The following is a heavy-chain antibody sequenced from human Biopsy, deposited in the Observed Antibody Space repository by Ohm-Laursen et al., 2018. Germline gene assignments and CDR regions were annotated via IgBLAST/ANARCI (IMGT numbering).Heavy chain of an antibody. CDR3: ARGGSGSGYYGMDV. Sequence: SVTASCQASGDTFSRSSFFWVRQAPGQGLVYLGRIIPIVGITNHAQTFQGRITLTADKSTFMVYKELSRLRSDDTAIYYCARGGSGSGYYGMDVWGQGATVSVSS. CDR1: GDTFSRSS. CDR2: IIPIVGIT. J-gene: IGHJ6*02. V-gene: IGHV1-69*04. D-gene: IGHD3-10*01.